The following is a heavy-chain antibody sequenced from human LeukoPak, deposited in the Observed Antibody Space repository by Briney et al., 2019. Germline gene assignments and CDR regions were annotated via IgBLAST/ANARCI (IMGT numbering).Heavy chain of an antibody. D-gene: IGHD5-18*01. V-gene: IGHV4-4*02. CDR3: ARSVQLWFQGNAFDI. J-gene: IGHJ3*02. CDR2: INHSGST. Sequence: PSETLSLTCAVSGGSISSSNWWSWVRQPPGKGLEWIGEINHSGSTNYNPSLKSRVTISVDTSKNQFSLKLSSVTAADTAVYYCARSVQLWFQGNAFDIWGQGTMVTVSS. CDR1: GGSISSSNW.